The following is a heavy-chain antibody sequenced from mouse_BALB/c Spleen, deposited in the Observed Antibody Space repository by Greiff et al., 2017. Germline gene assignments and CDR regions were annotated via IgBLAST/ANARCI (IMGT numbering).Heavy chain of an antibody. CDR3: ARSYGNFFDY. CDR2: IYPGDGDT. CDR1: GYAFSSYW. D-gene: IGHD2-10*02. J-gene: IGHJ2*01. Sequence: VKLQQSGAELVRPGSSVKISCKASGYAFSSYWMNWVKQRPGQGLEWIGQIYPGDGDTNYNGKFKGKATLTADKSSSTAYMQLSSLTSEDSAVYFCARSYGNFFDYWGQGTTLTVSS. V-gene: IGHV1-80*01.